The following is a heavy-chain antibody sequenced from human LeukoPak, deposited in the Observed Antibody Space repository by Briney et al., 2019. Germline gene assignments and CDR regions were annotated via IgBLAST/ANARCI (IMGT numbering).Heavy chain of an antibody. V-gene: IGHV3-53*01. J-gene: IGHJ3*02. Sequence: RGSLRLSCAASGFTVSNNYMSWVRQAPGKGLEWVSVLYSGGTTYYTDSVKGRFTISRDTSKNTLYLQMNSLRVEDTAVYYCARYFDSSGRTPGGLDIWGQGTMVTVSS. CDR2: LYSGGTT. CDR1: GFTVSNNY. D-gene: IGHD3-22*01. CDR3: ARYFDSSGRTPGGLDI.